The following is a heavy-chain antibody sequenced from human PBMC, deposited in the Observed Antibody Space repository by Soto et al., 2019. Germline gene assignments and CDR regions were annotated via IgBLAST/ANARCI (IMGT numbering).Heavy chain of an antibody. CDR2: ISSSSSYI. D-gene: IGHD2-2*01. J-gene: IGHJ6*02. CDR1: RFTFRRYR. Sequence: GSLRLSCEASRFTFRRYRMHWVRQAPGKGLEWVSSISSSSSYIYYADSVKGRFTISRDNAKNSLYLQMNSLRAEDTAVYYCARDALDVVVPAAIRFYYYGMDVWGQGT. V-gene: IGHV3-21*01. CDR3: ARDALDVVVPAAIRFYYYGMDV.